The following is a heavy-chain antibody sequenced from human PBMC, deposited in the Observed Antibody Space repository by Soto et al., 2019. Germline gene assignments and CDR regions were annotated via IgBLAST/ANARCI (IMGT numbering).Heavy chain of an antibody. CDR2: IYHSGST. D-gene: IGHD6-19*01. CDR3: ARDDGYSSGWYPRAAFDI. Sequence: SETLSLTCAVSGGSISSSNWWSWVRQPPGKGLEWIGEIYHSGSTNYNPSLKSRVTISVDKSKNQFSLKLSSVTAADTAVYYCARDDGYSSGWYPRAAFDIWGQGTMVTVSS. V-gene: IGHV4-4*02. CDR1: GGSISSSNW. J-gene: IGHJ3*02.